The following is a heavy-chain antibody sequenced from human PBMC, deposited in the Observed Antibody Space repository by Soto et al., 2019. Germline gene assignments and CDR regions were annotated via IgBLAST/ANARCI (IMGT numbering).Heavy chain of an antibody. Sequence: ASVKVSCKASGGTFSSYTISWVRQAPGQGLEWMGRIIPILGIANYAQKFQGRVTITADKSTSTAYMELSSLRSEDTAVYYCARDGPQDIVVVPAAIWGQGTLVTVSS. CDR1: GGTFSSYT. J-gene: IGHJ4*02. CDR3: ARDGPQDIVVVPAAI. CDR2: IIPILGIA. D-gene: IGHD2-2*01. V-gene: IGHV1-69*04.